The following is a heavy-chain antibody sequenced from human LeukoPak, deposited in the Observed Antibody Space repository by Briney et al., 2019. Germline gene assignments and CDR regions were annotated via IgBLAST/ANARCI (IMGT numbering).Heavy chain of an antibody. CDR2: IKEDGSEK. CDR3: ARGVIIRGRLDP. Sequence: GGSLRLSCAASGFIFRNYWMSWVRQAPGKGLEWVANIKEDGSEKYYVESAKGRFTISRDNAKNSLYLQMSSLRAEDTAVYYCARGVIIRGRLDPWGQGTLVTVSS. V-gene: IGHV3-7*01. CDR1: GFIFRNYW. J-gene: IGHJ5*02. D-gene: IGHD3-16*02.